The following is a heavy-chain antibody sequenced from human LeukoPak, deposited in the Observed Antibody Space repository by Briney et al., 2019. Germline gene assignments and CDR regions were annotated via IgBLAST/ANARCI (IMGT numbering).Heavy chain of an antibody. D-gene: IGHD3-3*02. Sequence: RTGGSLRLSCAASGFIFIGYGMHWVRQAPGKGPEWVAFIRPDGHNKYYADSVTGRFMISRDNSKNTVDLQMNSLRGDDTAMYYCAKEGAASWDVDVWGKGTTVTVSS. V-gene: IGHV3-30*02. CDR3: AKEGAASWDVDV. J-gene: IGHJ6*04. CDR1: GFIFIGYG. CDR2: IRPDGHNK.